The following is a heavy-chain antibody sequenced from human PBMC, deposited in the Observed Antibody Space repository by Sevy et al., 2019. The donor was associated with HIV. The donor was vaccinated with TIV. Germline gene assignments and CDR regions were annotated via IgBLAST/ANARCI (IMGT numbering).Heavy chain of an antibody. CDR2: IWFDGSNT. D-gene: IGHD4-17*01. CDR1: GFTFSTYG. J-gene: IGHJ4*02. V-gene: IGHV3-33*01. CDR3: ARDLEFYDYGDYVPAFMPDY. Sequence: GGSLRLSCAASGFTFSTYGMHWVRQAPGKGLEWVAVIWFDGSNTYYADSVKGRFTISRDIAKNTLHLQMNSLRVEDTAVYYCARDLEFYDYGDYVPAFMPDYWGQGTLVTVSS.